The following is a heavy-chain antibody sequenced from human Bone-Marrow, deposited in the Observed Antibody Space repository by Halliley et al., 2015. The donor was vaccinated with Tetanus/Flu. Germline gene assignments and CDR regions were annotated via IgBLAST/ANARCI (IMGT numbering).Heavy chain of an antibody. CDR2: IRSFSSGGTT. Sequence: GLVGRIRSFSSGGTTDYAAPVKGRFTISRDDSKNTVFLQMDSLRIEDTAVYYCTSDRGPLDHWGQGARVTVSS. V-gene: IGHV3-15*01. J-gene: IGHJ5*02. CDR3: TSDRGPLDH.